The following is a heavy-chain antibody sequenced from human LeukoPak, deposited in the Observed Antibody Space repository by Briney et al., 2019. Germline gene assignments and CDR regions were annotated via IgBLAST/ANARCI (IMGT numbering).Heavy chain of an antibody. V-gene: IGHV1-69*04. CDR1: GGTFSSYA. CDR2: IIPILGIA. D-gene: IGHD6-13*01. Sequence: ASVKVSCKASGGTFSSYAISWVRRAPGQGLEWMGRIIPILGIANYAQKYQGRVTITADKSTSTAYMELSSLRSEDTAVYYCALLEAADGTDYWGQGTLVTVSS. CDR3: ALLEAADGTDY. J-gene: IGHJ4*02.